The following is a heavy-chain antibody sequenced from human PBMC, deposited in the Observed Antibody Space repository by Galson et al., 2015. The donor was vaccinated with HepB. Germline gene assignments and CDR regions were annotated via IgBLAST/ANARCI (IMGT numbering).Heavy chain of an antibody. V-gene: IGHV4-59*01. J-gene: IGHJ5*02. Sequence: ETLSLTCTVSGGSISNFYWGWIRQPPGKGLEWIGYIYYSGSTYYSPSLTSRVTISVDTSKNQFSLKLNSVTPADTVVYYCARGREWFDPWGQGTLVTVSS. CDR3: ARGREWFDP. CDR1: GGSISNFY. CDR2: IYYSGST.